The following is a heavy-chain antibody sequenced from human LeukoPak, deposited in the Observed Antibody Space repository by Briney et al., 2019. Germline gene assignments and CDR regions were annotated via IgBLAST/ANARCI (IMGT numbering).Heavy chain of an antibody. CDR2: IYYSGST. J-gene: IGHJ3*02. CDR1: GGSISSSSYY. CDR3: ARWTYYDFWSGYNDAFDI. D-gene: IGHD3-3*01. V-gene: IGHV4-39*07. Sequence: SETLSLTCTVSGGSISSSSYYWGWIRQPPGKGLEWIGSIYYSGSTYYNPSLKSRVTISVDTSKNQFSLKLSSVTAADTAVYYCARWTYYDFWSGYNDAFDIWGQGTMVTVSS.